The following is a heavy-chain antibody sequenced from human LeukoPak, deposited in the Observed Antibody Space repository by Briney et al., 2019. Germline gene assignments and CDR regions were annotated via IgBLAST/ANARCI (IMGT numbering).Heavy chain of an antibody. J-gene: IGHJ4*02. Sequence: SETLSLTCTVSGGSISSYYRSWIRQPAGKGLEWIGRIYTSGSTNYNPSLKSRVTMSVDTSKNQFSLKLSSVTAADTAVYYCARGMGYSYDYVFDYWGQGTLVTVSS. CDR2: IYTSGST. D-gene: IGHD5-18*01. CDR1: GGSISSYY. V-gene: IGHV4-4*07. CDR3: ARGMGYSYDYVFDY.